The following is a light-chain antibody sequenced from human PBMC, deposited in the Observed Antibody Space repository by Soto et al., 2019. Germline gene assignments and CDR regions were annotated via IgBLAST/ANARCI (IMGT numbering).Light chain of an antibody. V-gene: IGLV2-8*01. J-gene: IGLJ1*01. CDR1: SSDVGGYDY. CDR3: SSYAGNNNFCV. Sequence: QSALTQPPSASGSPGQSVTISCIGTSSDVGGYDYVSWYQQHPGKAPKLIISEVTKRPSGVPDRFSGSKSGNTASLTVSGLQAEDEADYYCSSYAGNNNFCVFGTGTKLTV. CDR2: EVT.